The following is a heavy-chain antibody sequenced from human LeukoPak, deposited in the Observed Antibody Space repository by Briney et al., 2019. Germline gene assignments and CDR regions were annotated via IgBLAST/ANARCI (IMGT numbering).Heavy chain of an antibody. D-gene: IGHD5-12*01. V-gene: IGHV3-15*01. J-gene: IGHJ4*02. CDR3: QVATNDY. CDR2: IKSKTDGGTT. Sequence: GGSLRLSCAASVTFSNAWMNWVRQAPGKGLEWVGRIKSKTDGGTTDYAAPVKGRFTISRDDSKNTLYLQMNSLKTEDTAVYYCQVATNDYWGQGTLVTVSS. CDR1: VTFSNAW.